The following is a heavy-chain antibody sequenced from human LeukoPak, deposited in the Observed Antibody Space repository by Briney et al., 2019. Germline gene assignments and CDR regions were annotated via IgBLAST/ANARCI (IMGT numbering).Heavy chain of an antibody. CDR3: ARGPGYGGNSYFDY. Sequence: ASVNVSCKASGYTFTSYDINWVRQATGQGLEWMGWMNPNSGNTGYAQKFQGRVTMTRNTSISTAYMELSSLRSEDTAVYYCARGPGYGGNSYFDYWGQGTLVTVSS. CDR2: MNPNSGNT. CDR1: GYTFTSYD. V-gene: IGHV1-8*01. J-gene: IGHJ4*02. D-gene: IGHD4-23*01.